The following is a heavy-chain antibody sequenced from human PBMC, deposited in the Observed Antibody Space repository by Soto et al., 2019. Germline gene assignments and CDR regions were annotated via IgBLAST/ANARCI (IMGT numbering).Heavy chain of an antibody. CDR1: GFTFSSYA. J-gene: IGHJ4*02. D-gene: IGHD3-3*01. CDR3: AKSRAYYDFWSGYYIPYFAY. Sequence: GGSLRLSCAASGFTFSSYAMSWVRQAPGKGLEWVSAISGSGGSTYYADSVKGRFTISRDNSKNTLYLQMNSLRAEDTAVYYCAKSRAYYDFWSGYYIPYFAYWGKGTLVTVSS. CDR2: ISGSGGST. V-gene: IGHV3-23*01.